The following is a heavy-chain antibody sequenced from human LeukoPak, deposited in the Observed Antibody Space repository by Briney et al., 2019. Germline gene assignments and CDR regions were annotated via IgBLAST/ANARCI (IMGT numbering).Heavy chain of an antibody. CDR1: GYTLTELS. D-gene: IGHD2-2*01. Sequence: ASVKVSCKVSGYTLTELSMHWVRQAPGKGLEWMGGFDPEDGETIYAQKFQGRVTMTEDTSTDTAYMELSSLRSEDTAVYYCAPTPAYKYCSSTSCSFDYWGQGTLVTVSS. CDR3: APTPAYKYCSSTSCSFDY. CDR2: FDPEDGET. J-gene: IGHJ4*02. V-gene: IGHV1-24*01.